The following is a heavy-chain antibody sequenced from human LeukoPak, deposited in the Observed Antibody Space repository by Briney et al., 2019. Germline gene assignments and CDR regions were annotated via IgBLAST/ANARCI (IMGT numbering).Heavy chain of an antibody. J-gene: IGHJ4*02. CDR2: INPNTGGT. CDR1: GYTFTGYY. CDR3: ARDMYDFLSAAYYFDY. Sequence: WASVKVSCKASGYTFTGYYMHWVRQAPGQGLEWMGWINPNTGGTNYAQKFQGGVTMTRDTSISTVYMELRRLRSDDTAVYYCARDMYDFLSAAYYFDYWGQGTLVTVSS. D-gene: IGHD3-3*01. V-gene: IGHV1-2*02.